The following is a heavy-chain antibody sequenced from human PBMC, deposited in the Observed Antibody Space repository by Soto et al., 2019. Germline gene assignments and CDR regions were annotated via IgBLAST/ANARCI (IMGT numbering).Heavy chain of an antibody. CDR2: INPNSGGT. CDR1: GYTFTGYY. Sequence: QVQPVQSGAEVKKPGASVKVSCKASGYTFTGYYMHWVRQAPGQGLEWMGWINPNSGGTNYAQKFQGRVTMTRDTSISTAYMELSRLRSDDTAVYYCARDADCSGGSCYLGYWGQGTLVTVSS. J-gene: IGHJ4*02. V-gene: IGHV1-2*02. CDR3: ARDADCSGGSCYLGY. D-gene: IGHD2-15*01.